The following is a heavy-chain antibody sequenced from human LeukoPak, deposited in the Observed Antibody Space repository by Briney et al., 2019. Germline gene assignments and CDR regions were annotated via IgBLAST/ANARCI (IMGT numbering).Heavy chain of an antibody. CDR3: ARLPRYDFWS. J-gene: IGHJ4*02. D-gene: IGHD3-3*01. CDR1: GGSISINNYY. V-gene: IGHV4-39*01. CDR2: IYYSGST. Sequence: NPSETLSLTCTVSGGSISINNYYWGWIRQPPGKGLEWIGNIYYSGSTYYNPSLKSRVTISVDTSKNQFFLKLSSVTAADTAVYYCARLPRYDFWSWGQGTLVTVSS.